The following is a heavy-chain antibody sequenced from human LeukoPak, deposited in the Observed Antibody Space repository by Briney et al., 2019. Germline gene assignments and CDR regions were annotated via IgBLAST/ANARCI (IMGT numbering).Heavy chain of an antibody. CDR2: IRSKAFGGAT. V-gene: IGHV3-49*04. Sequence: SGGSLRLSCAAPGFTFSSYGMSWVRQAPGKGLEWVSLIRSKAFGGATEYAASVKGRFTISRDDSKSIAYLQMNSLKTEDTAMYYCTRDGGTLDYWGQGTLVTVSS. D-gene: IGHD3-16*01. J-gene: IGHJ4*02. CDR1: GFTFSSYG. CDR3: TRDGGTLDY.